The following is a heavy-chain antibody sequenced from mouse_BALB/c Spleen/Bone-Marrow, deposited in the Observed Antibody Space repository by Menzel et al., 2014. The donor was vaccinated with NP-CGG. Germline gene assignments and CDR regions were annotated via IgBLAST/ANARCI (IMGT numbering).Heavy chain of an antibody. J-gene: IGHJ2*01. CDR3: VRSGSSSGYFDY. D-gene: IGHD1-1*01. V-gene: IGHV5-17*02. CDR1: GFTFSSFG. CDR2: ISSGSSTI. Sequence: EVKLVESGGGLVQPGGSRKLSCAASGFTFSSFGMHWVRQAPEKGLEWVAYISSGSSTIYYGDTVMGRFTVSRDNPKNTLFLQMTSLRSEDTATYYCVRSGSSSGYFDYRGQGTTLTVSS.